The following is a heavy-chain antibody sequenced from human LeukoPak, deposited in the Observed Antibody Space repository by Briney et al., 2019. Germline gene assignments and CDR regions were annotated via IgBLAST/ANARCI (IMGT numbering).Heavy chain of an antibody. CDR3: ARYLGTRGDNWFDP. V-gene: IGHV4-4*07. D-gene: IGHD3-10*01. Sequence: SETLSLTCTVSGGSISSYYWSWIRQPAGKGLEWIGRIYTSGSTNYNPSLKSRVTMSVDTSKNQFSLKLSSVTAADTAVYYCARYLGTRGDNWFDPWRQGTLVTVSS. CDR2: IYTSGST. J-gene: IGHJ5*02. CDR1: GGSISSYY.